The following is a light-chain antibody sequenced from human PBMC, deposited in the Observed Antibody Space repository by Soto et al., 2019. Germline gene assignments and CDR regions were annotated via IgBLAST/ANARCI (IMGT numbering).Light chain of an antibody. Sequence: QSALTQPASVSGSPGQSITISCTGTSSDVGNYKYVSWYQQHPGKAPKLMIYEVSNRPSGVSYRFSGSKSGNTASLTISGLQAEDEADYFCSSYSISTAYLFGTGTKLTVL. CDR3: SSYSISTAYL. V-gene: IGLV2-14*01. CDR1: SSDVGNYKY. CDR2: EVS. J-gene: IGLJ1*01.